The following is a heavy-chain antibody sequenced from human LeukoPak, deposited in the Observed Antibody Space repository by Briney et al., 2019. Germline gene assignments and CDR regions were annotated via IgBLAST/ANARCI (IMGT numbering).Heavy chain of an antibody. Sequence: SETLSLTCTVSGGSISSHYRSWIRRPPGKGLEWIGYVENYGRTECIPSLQSRVTLSVDTSKNQFSLKLNSVTAADTAVYYCARGVFGAYFDLWGQGTLVTVSS. CDR1: GGSISSHY. V-gene: IGHV4-59*11. CDR3: ARGVFGAYFDL. D-gene: IGHD3-10*01. J-gene: IGHJ4*02. CDR2: VENYGRT.